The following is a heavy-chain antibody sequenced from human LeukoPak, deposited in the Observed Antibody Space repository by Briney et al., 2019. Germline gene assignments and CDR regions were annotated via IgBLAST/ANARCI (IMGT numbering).Heavy chain of an antibody. CDR2: LYSDGFT. V-gene: IGHV3-66*01. CDR1: AFNVSHNY. CDR3: ARDVRRRGFFDL. Sequence: GGSLRLSCTDSAFNVSHNYMSWVRQASGKGLEWISVLYSDGFTYYADSVKGRFTISRDNSKNVLLLQMNSLRAEDTAVYYCARDVRRRGFFDLWGQGTLVSVSS. J-gene: IGHJ4*02.